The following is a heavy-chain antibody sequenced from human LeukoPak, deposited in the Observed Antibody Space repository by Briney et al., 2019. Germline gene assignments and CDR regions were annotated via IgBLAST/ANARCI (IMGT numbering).Heavy chain of an antibody. CDR3: ARHPAFLRDLDY. V-gene: IGHV4-39*01. D-gene: IGHD3-3*02. Sequence: SETLSLTCTVSGGTISSSSYYWGWIRQPPGKGLEWIGSIYYSGSTYYNPSVKSRVTIFVDTSKNQFSLKLSSVTAADTAVYNCARHPAFLRDLDYWGQGTLVTVSS. CDR1: GGTISSSSYY. J-gene: IGHJ4*02. CDR2: IYYSGST.